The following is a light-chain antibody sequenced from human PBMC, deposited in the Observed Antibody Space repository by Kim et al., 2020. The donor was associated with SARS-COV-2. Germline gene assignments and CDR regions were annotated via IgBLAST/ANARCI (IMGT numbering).Light chain of an antibody. CDR1: KLGDKY. CDR3: QAWDSSTVV. J-gene: IGLJ2*01. Sequence: SVPPGQTASITCSGGKLGDKYACWYQQKPGQSPVLVIYQDSKRPSGIPERFSGSNSGNTATLTISGTQAMDEADYYCQAWDSSTVVFGGGTKLTVL. V-gene: IGLV3-1*01. CDR2: QDS.